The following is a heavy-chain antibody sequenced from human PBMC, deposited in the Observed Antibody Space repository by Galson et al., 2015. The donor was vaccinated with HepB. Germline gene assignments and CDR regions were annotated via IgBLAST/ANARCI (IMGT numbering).Heavy chain of an antibody. V-gene: IGHV1-46*01. CDR1: GYTFTSYY. D-gene: IGHD4-23*01. CDR2: INPSGGST. J-gene: IGHJ6*02. Sequence: SVTVSCKASGYTFTSYYMHWVRQAPGQGLEWMGIINPSGGSTSYAQKFQGRVTMTRDTSTSTVYMELSSLRSEDTAVYYCARRANSPYGMDVWGQGTTVTASS. CDR3: ARRANSPYGMDV.